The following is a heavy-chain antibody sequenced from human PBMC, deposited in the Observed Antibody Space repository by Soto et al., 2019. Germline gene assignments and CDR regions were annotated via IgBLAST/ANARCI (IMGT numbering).Heavy chain of an antibody. CDR1: GYTFTNFG. Sequence: ASVKVSCKASGYTFTNFGISWVRQAPGQGLEWLGVINPSSGSPTYAQKLQDRVTMTRDTSTSTVHMELSSLGSEDTAMYYCARGLRGIVGGNKGASRSAFDIWGQGTMVTVSS. CDR3: ARGLRGIVGGNKGASRSAFDI. CDR2: INPSSGSP. D-gene: IGHD1-26*01. V-gene: IGHV1-46*04. J-gene: IGHJ3*02.